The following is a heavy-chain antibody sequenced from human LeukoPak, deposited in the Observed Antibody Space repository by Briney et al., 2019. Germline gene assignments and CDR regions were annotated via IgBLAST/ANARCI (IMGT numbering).Heavy chain of an antibody. Sequence: GGSLRLSCAASGFTFSSYWMGWVRQAPGKRLEWVANMNIDGSEKYYADSAKGRFTISRDNARNSVYLRMNSLRVEDTAVYYCARDPVEWELLLDYWGQGTLVTVSS. CDR1: GFTFSSYW. CDR3: ARDPVEWELLLDY. CDR2: MNIDGSEK. V-gene: IGHV3-7*01. D-gene: IGHD1-26*01. J-gene: IGHJ4*02.